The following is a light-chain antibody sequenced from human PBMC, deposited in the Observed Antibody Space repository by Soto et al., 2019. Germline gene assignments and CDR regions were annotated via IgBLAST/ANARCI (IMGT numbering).Light chain of an antibody. CDR2: AAS. CDR3: LQYKNWPPWT. CDR1: QSVSSN. Sequence: ETVMTQSPATLSLSPGERATLSCRASQSVSSNLVWYQQKPGRAPRLLIYAASTRATGVPARFSGSGSETEFTLTISSLQSEDFAVYYCLQYKNWPPWTFGQGTKVEVK. V-gene: IGKV3-15*01. J-gene: IGKJ1*01.